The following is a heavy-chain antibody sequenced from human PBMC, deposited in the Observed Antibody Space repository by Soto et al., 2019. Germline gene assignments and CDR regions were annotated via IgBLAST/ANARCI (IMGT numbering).Heavy chain of an antibody. V-gene: IGHV3-23*01. D-gene: IGHD4-4*01. CDR2: ISGSGGST. CDR1: GFTFSSYA. Sequence: GGSLRLSCAASGFTFSSYAMSWVRQAPGKGLEWVSAISGSGGSTYYADSVKGRFTISRDNSKNTLYLQMNSLRAEDTAVYYCAKWPWSTVSTYYYYYMDVWGKGTTVTVSS. J-gene: IGHJ6*03. CDR3: AKWPWSTVSTYYYYYMDV.